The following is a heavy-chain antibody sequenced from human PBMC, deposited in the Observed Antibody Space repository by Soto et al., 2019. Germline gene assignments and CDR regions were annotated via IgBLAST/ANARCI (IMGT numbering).Heavy chain of an antibody. Sequence: SETLSLTCTVSGGSISSYYWSWIRQPPGKGLEWIGYIYYSGSTNYNPSLKSRVTISVDTSKNQFSLKLSSVTAADTAVYYCARAYGISIAVNPWFDPWGQGTLVTVSS. J-gene: IGHJ5*02. CDR3: ARAYGISIAVNPWFDP. CDR1: GGSISSYY. CDR2: IYYSGST. D-gene: IGHD6-19*01. V-gene: IGHV4-59*01.